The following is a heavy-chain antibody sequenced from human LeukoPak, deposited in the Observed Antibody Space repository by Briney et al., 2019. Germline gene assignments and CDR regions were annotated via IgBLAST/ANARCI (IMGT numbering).Heavy chain of an antibody. J-gene: IGHJ4*02. CDR3: ARDRDGIAVAGRNGFDY. Sequence: PGGSLRLSCAASGFTFSSYSMNWVRQAPGKGLEWVSSISISSSYIYYADSVKGRFTISRDNAKNSLYLQMNSLRAEDTAVYYCARDRDGIAVAGRNGFDYWGQGTLVTVSS. CDR2: ISISSSYI. D-gene: IGHD6-19*01. CDR1: GFTFSSYS. V-gene: IGHV3-21*01.